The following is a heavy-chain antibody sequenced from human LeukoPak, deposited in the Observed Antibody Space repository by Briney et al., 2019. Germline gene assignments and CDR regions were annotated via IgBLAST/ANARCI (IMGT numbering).Heavy chain of an antibody. CDR2: ISAYNGNT. CDR3: ARDTHYYDSSGYPDY. Sequence: ASVKVSCKASGYTFTSYGISWVRQAPGQGLEWMGWISAYNGNTNYAQKLQGRVTMTTDTSTSTAYMEVRSLRSDDTAVYYCARDTHYYDSSGYPDYWGQGTLVTVSS. D-gene: IGHD3-22*01. V-gene: IGHV1-18*04. J-gene: IGHJ4*02. CDR1: GYTFTSYG.